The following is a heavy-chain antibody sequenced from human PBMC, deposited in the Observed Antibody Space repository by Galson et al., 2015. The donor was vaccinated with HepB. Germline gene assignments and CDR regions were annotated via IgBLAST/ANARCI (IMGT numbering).Heavy chain of an antibody. V-gene: IGHV3-30*04. Sequence: SLRLSCAASGFTFSSYAMHWVRQAPGKGLEWVAVISYGGSNKYYADSVKGRFTISRDNSKNTLYLQMNSLRAEDTAVYYCARALVRGVTPPQYYYYYGMDVWGQGTTVTVSS. J-gene: IGHJ6*02. CDR2: ISYGGSNK. CDR3: ARALVRGVTPPQYYYYYGMDV. CDR1: GFTFSSYA. D-gene: IGHD3-10*01.